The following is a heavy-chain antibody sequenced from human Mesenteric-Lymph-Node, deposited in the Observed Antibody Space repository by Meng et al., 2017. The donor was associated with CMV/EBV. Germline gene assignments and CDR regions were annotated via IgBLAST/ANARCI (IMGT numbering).Heavy chain of an antibody. CDR3: ARRTGNWFDP. CDR2: IYPGDSDT. Sequence: KASGTRFTGCWIGWVRRMPGRGLDWMGIIYPGDSDTRSSPSFQGQVTISADKSISTAYLQWSSLKASDTAMYYCARRTGNWFDPWGQGTLVTVSS. D-gene: IGHD3-10*01. J-gene: IGHJ5*02. CDR1: GTRFTGCW. V-gene: IGHV5-51*01.